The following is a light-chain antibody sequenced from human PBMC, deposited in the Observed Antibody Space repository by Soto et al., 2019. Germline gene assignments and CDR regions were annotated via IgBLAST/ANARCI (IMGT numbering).Light chain of an antibody. V-gene: IGKV1-12*01. CDR1: QPISSW. CDR3: QRANSFPT. J-gene: IGKJ1*01. Sequence: DIQMTQSPSSVSASVGDRVTITCRASQPISSWLAWYQQKPGEAPKLLIFAASTLQSGVPSRFSGRGAGTHFTLTISSLQPEDSAIYYCQRANSFPTFGRGTRVDLK. CDR2: AAS.